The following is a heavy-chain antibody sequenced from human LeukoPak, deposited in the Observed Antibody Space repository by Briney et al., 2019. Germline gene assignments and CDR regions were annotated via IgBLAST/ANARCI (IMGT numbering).Heavy chain of an antibody. CDR3: ARTYYDRDYGMDV. V-gene: IGHV3-48*04. J-gene: IGHJ6*02. CDR2: ISSSSSTI. Sequence: PGGSLRLSCAASGFTFSSYSMNWVRQAPGQGQERVSYISSSSSTIYYADSVKGRFTISRDNAKNSLYLQMNSLRAEDTAVYYCARTYYDRDYGMDVWGQGTTVTVSS. D-gene: IGHD3-9*01. CDR1: GFTFSSYS.